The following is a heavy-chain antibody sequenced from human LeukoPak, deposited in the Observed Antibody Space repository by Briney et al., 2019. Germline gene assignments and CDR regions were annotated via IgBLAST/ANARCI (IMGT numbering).Heavy chain of an antibody. CDR2: IRYDGSNK. CDR1: GFTFSSYG. D-gene: IGHD2-2*01. V-gene: IGHV3-30*02. Sequence: GGSLRLSCAASGFTFSSYGMHWVRQAPGKGLEWVAFIRYDGSNKYYADSVKGRFTISRDNSKNTLYLQMNSLRAEDTAVYYCARGPYCSSTSCYNHYYYYGMDVWGQGTTVTVSS. J-gene: IGHJ6*02. CDR3: ARGPYCSSTSCYNHYYYYGMDV.